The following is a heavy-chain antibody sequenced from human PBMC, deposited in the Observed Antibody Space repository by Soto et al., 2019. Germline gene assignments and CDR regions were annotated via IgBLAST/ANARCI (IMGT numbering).Heavy chain of an antibody. CDR2: IYYSGST. V-gene: IGHV4-39*01. CDR3: ARTEYCSSTSCPGPYYYYYMDV. D-gene: IGHD2-2*01. CDR1: GGSISSSSYY. Sequence: QLQLQESGPGLVKPSETLSLTCTVSGGSISSSSYYWGWIRQPPGKGLEWIGSIYYSGSTYYNPSLKSRVTISVDTSKNQFSLKLSSVTAADTAVYYCARTEYCSSTSCPGPYYYYYMDVWGKGTTVTVSS. J-gene: IGHJ6*03.